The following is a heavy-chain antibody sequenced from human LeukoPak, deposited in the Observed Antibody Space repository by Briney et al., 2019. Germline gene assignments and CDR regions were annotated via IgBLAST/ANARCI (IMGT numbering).Heavy chain of an antibody. CDR3: TRNYDSSGYTTFGY. CDR2: IYYSGST. CDR1: GGSISTYY. V-gene: IGHV4-59*01. D-gene: IGHD3-22*01. Sequence: PSETLSLTCTVSGGSISTYYWSWIRQPPGKGLEWIGHIYYSGSTNYNPSLKSRVTIAVDTSKNHFSLKLSSVTAADTAVYYCTRNYDSSGYTTFGYWGRGTLVTVFS. J-gene: IGHJ4*02.